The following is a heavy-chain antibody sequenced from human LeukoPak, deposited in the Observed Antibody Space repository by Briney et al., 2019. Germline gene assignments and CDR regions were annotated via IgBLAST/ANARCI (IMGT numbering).Heavy chain of an antibody. V-gene: IGHV4-59*08. CDR3: ARQARYCSSTSCYANGMDV. Sequence: PSETLSLTCTVSGGSISSYYWSWIRQSPGKGLEWIGYIYYSGSTNYNPSLKSRVTISVDTSKNQFSLKLSSVTAADTAVYYCARQARYCSSTSCYANGMDVWGQGTTVTVSS. CDR1: GGSISSYY. J-gene: IGHJ6*02. CDR2: IYYSGST. D-gene: IGHD2-2*01.